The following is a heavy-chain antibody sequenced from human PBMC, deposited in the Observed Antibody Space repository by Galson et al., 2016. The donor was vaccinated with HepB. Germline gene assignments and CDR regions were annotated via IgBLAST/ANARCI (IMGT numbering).Heavy chain of an antibody. V-gene: IGHV3-23*01. CDR2: TGDFSGT. Sequence: SLRLSCAASGFTSTNYAMSWVRQAPGKGLEWVSATGDFSGTHYADSVMGRFTISRDNSKNTLYLQMNGLRAEDTAVYYCAKAQPTHSIGWGGAFDVWGQGTMVTVSS. CDR3: AKAQPTHSIGWGGAFDV. D-gene: IGHD6-19*01. CDR1: GFTSTNYA. J-gene: IGHJ3*01.